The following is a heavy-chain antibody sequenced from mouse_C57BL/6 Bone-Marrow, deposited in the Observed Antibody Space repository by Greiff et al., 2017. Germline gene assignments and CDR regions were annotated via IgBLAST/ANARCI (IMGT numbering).Heavy chain of an antibody. CDR3: ARFITTVVAEGLPYYFDY. CDR1: GYTFTSYW. D-gene: IGHD1-1*01. J-gene: IGHJ2*01. V-gene: IGHV1-64*01. Sequence: QVQLQQPGAELVKPGASVKLSCKASGYTFTSYWMHWVKQRPGQGLEWIGMIHPNSGSTNYNEKFKSKATLTVDKSSSTAYMQLSSLTSEDSAVYYCARFITTVVAEGLPYYFDYWGQGTTLTVSA. CDR2: IHPNSGST.